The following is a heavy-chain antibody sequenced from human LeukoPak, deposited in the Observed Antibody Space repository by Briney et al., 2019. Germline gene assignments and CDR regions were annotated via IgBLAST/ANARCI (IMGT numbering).Heavy chain of an antibody. V-gene: IGHV3-30-3*01. CDR1: GFTFSSYA. CDR3: ARDKNPRGYYDSSGGFDP. J-gene: IGHJ5*02. CDR2: ISYDGSNK. D-gene: IGHD3-22*01. Sequence: GGSLRLSCAASGFTFSSYAMSWVRQAPGKGLEWVAVISYDGSNKYYADSVKGRFTISRDNSKNTLYLQMNSLRAEDTAVYYCARDKNPRGYYDSSGGFDPWGQGTLVTVSS.